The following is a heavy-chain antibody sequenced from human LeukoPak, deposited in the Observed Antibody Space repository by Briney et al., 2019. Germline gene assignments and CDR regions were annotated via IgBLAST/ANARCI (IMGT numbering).Heavy chain of an antibody. D-gene: IGHD3-3*01. CDR3: ARDILRFLEWTDDAFDI. CDR1: GGSISSSSYY. CDR2: IYTSGST. Sequence: SETLSLTCTVSGGSISSSSYYWGWIRQPPGKGLEWIGRIYTSGSTNYNPSLKSRVTMSVDTSKSQFSLKLSSVTAADTAVYYCARDILRFLEWTDDAFDIWGQGTMVTVSS. J-gene: IGHJ3*02. V-gene: IGHV4-39*07.